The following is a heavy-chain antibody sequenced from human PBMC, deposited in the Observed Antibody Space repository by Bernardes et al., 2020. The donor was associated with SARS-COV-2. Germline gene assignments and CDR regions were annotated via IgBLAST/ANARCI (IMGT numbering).Heavy chain of an antibody. Sequence: LSLTCTVSGGSVSSGSYYWSWIRQPPGKGLEWIGYIYYSGSTNYNPSLKSRVTISVDTSKNQFSLKLSSVTAADTAVYYCARGISSITIFGVVSRWFDPWGQGTLVTVSS. CDR3: ARGISSITIFGVVSRWFDP. D-gene: IGHD3-3*01. V-gene: IGHV4-61*01. J-gene: IGHJ5*02. CDR2: IYYSGST. CDR1: GGSVSSGSYY.